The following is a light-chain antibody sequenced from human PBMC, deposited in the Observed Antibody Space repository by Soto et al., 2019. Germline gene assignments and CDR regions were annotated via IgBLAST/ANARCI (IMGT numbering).Light chain of an antibody. V-gene: IGKV3D-7*01. CDR3: QQYHNWPPIT. CDR1: QSVSSSF. CDR2: GAS. Sequence: SSHSQSVSSSFLSWYQQKVGQAPRLLIYGASTRSSGIPARFSGSGSETDFTLTISSLQSEDSAVYYCQQYHNWPPITFGQGTRLEIK. J-gene: IGKJ5*01.